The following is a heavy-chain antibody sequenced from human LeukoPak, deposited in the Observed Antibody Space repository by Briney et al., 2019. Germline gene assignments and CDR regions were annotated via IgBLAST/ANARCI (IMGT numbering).Heavy chain of an antibody. CDR3: ARDPVLDDYGGNSPY. V-gene: IGHV3-74*01. CDR1: GFTFSGYW. D-gene: IGHD4-23*01. Sequence: PGGSLRLSCAASGFTFSGYWMHWVRQAPGKGLVWVSRINPDGSSTTYADSVRGRFTISRDNAKTTLYLQMNSLRAEDTAVYYCARDPVLDDYGGNSPYWGQGTLVTVSS. J-gene: IGHJ4*02. CDR2: INPDGSST.